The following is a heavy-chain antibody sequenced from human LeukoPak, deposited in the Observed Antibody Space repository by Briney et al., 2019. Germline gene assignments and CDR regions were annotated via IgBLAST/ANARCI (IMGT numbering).Heavy chain of an antibody. J-gene: IGHJ4*02. CDR3: ARDLGAAAGRDYYVDY. CDR1: GYTFTGYY. V-gene: IGHV1-2*02. CDR2: INPNSGGT. D-gene: IGHD6-13*01. Sequence: GASVKVSCTASGYTFTGYYMHWVRQAPGQGLEWMGWINPNSGGTNYAQKFQGRVTMTRDTSISTAYMELSRLRSDDTAVYYCARDLGAAAGRDYYVDYWGQGTLVTVSS.